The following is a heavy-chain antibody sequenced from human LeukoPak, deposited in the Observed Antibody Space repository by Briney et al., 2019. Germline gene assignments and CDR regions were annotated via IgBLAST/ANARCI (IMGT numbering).Heavy chain of an antibody. Sequence: PSETLSLTCTVSGGSISSGSYYWSWIRQPAGKGLEWIGRIYTCGSTNYNPSLKSRVTISVDTSKNQFSLKLSSVTAADTAVYYCAREGLGYSYGQNWFDPWGQGTLVTVSS. J-gene: IGHJ5*02. CDR1: GGSISSGSYY. CDR2: IYTCGST. CDR3: AREGLGYSYGQNWFDP. D-gene: IGHD5-18*01. V-gene: IGHV4-61*02.